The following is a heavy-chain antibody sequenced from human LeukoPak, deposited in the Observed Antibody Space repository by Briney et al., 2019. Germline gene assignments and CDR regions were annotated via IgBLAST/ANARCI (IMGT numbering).Heavy chain of an antibody. Sequence: AASVKVSCKASGYTFTGYYMHWVRQAPGQGLEWMGWINPNSGGTNYAQKFQGRVTMTRDTSISTAYMELSRLRSDDTAVYYCAREAQYYYDSSGYYDGPGYWGQGTLVTVSS. CDR1: GYTFTGYY. J-gene: IGHJ4*02. V-gene: IGHV1-2*02. D-gene: IGHD3-22*01. CDR3: AREAQYYYDSSGYYDGPGY. CDR2: INPNSGGT.